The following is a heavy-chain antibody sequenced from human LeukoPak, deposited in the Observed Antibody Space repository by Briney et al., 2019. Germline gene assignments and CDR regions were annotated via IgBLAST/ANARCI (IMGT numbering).Heavy chain of an antibody. CDR3: ARGIGITGYSSSWWSREVSQGPGGVDY. D-gene: IGHD6-13*01. Sequence: GASVKVSCKASGYTFTGYYMHWVRQAPGQGPEWMGWINPNSGGTNYAQKFQGRVTMTRDTSISTAYMDLSRLSSDDTAVYYCARGIGITGYSSSWWSREVSQGPGGVDYWGQGTLVTVSS. CDR2: INPNSGGT. J-gene: IGHJ4*02. V-gene: IGHV1-2*02. CDR1: GYTFTGYY.